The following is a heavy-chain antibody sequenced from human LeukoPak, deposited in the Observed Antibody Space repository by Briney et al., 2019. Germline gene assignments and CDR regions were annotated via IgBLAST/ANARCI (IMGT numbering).Heavy chain of an antibody. CDR1: GFTFSSYS. CDR3: ARDQEQWLGGYFDY. J-gene: IGHJ4*02. CDR2: ISSSSSTI. Sequence: QPGGSLRLSCAASGFTFSSYSMNWVRQAPGKGLEWVSYISSSSSTIYYADSVKGRFTISRDNAKNSLYLQMNSLRAEDTAVYYCARDQEQWLGGYFDYWGQGTLLTVSS. D-gene: IGHD6-19*01. V-gene: IGHV3-48*01.